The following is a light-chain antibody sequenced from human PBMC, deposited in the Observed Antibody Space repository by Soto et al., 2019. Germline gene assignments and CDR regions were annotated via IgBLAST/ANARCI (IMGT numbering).Light chain of an antibody. Sequence: QSALTQPASVSGSPGQSITISCTGTSSDVGGYNYVSWFQQHPGNAPKLMIYDVRNRPSGISNRFSGSKSGNTASLTISGLQAEDEADYYCNSYTSSSTDVFGTGTKVTVL. CDR3: NSYTSSSTDV. CDR1: SSDVGGYNY. J-gene: IGLJ1*01. CDR2: DVR. V-gene: IGLV2-14*01.